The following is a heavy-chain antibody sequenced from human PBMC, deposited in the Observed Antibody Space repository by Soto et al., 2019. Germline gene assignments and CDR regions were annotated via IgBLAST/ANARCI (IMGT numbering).Heavy chain of an antibody. D-gene: IGHD2-21*02. J-gene: IGHJ4*02. V-gene: IGHV4-39*01. Sequence: SETLSLTCSFSGFSISSSNYYWAWIRQPPGKGLEWIGGIYHTGNAYYSPSLTTRATISRDTSKNRVSLELRSVTAADTAVYYCARVNVTLDLWGLGTLVTVSS. CDR1: GFSISSSNYY. CDR2: IYHTGNA. CDR3: ARVNVTLDL.